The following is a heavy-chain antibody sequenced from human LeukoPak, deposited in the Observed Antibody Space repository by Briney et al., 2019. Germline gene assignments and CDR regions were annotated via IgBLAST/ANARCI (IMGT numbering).Heavy chain of an antibody. Sequence: GGSLRLSCAASGFTFSRSAMHWVRQAPGKGLEWVAIISYDGGNKYYADSVKGRFTISRDNAKNSLYLQMNSLRAEDTAVYYCARGETAGHFGYWGQGTLVTVSS. V-gene: IGHV3-30*04. CDR2: ISYDGGNK. J-gene: IGHJ4*02. D-gene: IGHD6-13*01. CDR3: ARGETAGHFGY. CDR1: GFTFSRSA.